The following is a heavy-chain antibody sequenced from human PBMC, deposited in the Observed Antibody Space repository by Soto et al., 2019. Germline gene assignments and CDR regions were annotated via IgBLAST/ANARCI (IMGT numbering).Heavy chain of an antibody. CDR3: ARGPYVSSGYYYREVYFQH. D-gene: IGHD3-22*01. CDR1: GGSFSGYY. Sequence: SETLSLTCAVYGGSFSGYYWSWIRQPPGKGLEWIGEINHSGSTNYNPSLKSRVTISVDTSKNQFSLKLSSVTAADTAVYYCARGPYVSSGYYYREVYFQHWGQGTLVTVSS. V-gene: IGHV4-34*01. J-gene: IGHJ1*01. CDR2: INHSGST.